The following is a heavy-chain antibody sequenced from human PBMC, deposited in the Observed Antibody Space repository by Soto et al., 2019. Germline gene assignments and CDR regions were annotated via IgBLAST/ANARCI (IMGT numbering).Heavy chain of an antibody. J-gene: IGHJ5*02. CDR2: MNPNSGNT. Sequence: QVQLVQSGAEVKKPGASVKVSCKASGYTFTSYDINWVRQATGQGLEWMGWMNPNSGNTGYAQKFQGRVTMTRNTSISTAYMELSSLRSEDTAVYYCARGGSLEAACSGGSCYSWGWFDPWGQGTLVTVSS. D-gene: IGHD2-15*01. CDR3: ARGGSLEAACSGGSCYSWGWFDP. CDR1: GYTFTSYD. V-gene: IGHV1-8*01.